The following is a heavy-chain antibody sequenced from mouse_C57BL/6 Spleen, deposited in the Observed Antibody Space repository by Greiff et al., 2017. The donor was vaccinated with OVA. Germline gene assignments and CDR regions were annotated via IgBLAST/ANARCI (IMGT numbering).Heavy chain of an antibody. CDR2: IDPSDSYT. Sequence: VQLQQPGAELVRPGTSVKLSCKASGYTFTSYWMHWVKQRPGQGLEWIGVIDPSDSYTNYNQKFKGKATLTVDTSSSTAYMQLSSLTSEDSAVYYCARGEVDYWGQGTTLTVSS. CDR1: GYTFTSYW. CDR3: ARGEVDY. J-gene: IGHJ2*01. V-gene: IGHV1-59*01.